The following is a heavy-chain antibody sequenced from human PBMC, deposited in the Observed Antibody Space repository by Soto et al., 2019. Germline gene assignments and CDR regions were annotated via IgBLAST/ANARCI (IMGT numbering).Heavy chain of an antibody. D-gene: IGHD3-22*01. Sequence: SETLSHTCTVSNGSISPYYCSRFRQSPGKGLEWIGYIYYAGSFTYNPSLKSRVTISLNTSKNEVSLRLTSVTAADTAVYYCARLGGYYQALDSWGQGTLVTVS. CDR2: IYYAGSF. J-gene: IGHJ4*02. V-gene: IGHV4-59*08. CDR1: NGSISPYY. CDR3: ARLGGYYQALDS.